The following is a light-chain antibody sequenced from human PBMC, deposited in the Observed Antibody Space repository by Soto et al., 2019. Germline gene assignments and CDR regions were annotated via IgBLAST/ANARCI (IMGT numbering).Light chain of an antibody. V-gene: IGKV3-11*01. J-gene: IGKJ3*01. Sequence: EIVLTQSPATLSLSPGERATLSCRASQSVSSYLAWYQQKPGQAPRLLIYDASNRATGIPARFSGSGSGTDFTLTISSQEPEDFAVYYCQQRSNWPTFGPGTKGDIK. CDR3: QQRSNWPT. CDR2: DAS. CDR1: QSVSSY.